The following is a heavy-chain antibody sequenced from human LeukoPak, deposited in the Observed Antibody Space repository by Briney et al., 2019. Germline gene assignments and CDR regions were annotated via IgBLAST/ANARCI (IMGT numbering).Heavy chain of an antibody. CDR3: ARESIVGATTLDY. Sequence: ASVKVSCKASGYTFTGNYMHWVRQAPGQGLKWMGWINPNSGGTNYAQKFQGRVTMTRDTSISTAYMELSRLRSDDTAVYYCARESIVGATTLDYWGQGTLVTVSS. CDR2: INPNSGGT. CDR1: GYTFTGNY. J-gene: IGHJ4*02. D-gene: IGHD1-26*01. V-gene: IGHV1-2*02.